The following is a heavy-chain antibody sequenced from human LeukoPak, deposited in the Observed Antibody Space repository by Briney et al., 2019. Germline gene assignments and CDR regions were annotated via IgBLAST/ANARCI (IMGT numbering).Heavy chain of an antibody. CDR3: VRHPQRSGWPHFDY. V-gene: IGHV5-51*01. CDR2: TYPGDSNT. J-gene: IGHJ4*02. D-gene: IGHD6-19*01. CDR1: GYSFTAYW. Sequence: GESLKISCKVSGYSFTAYWIGWVRQMPGMGLEWVATTYPGDSNTVYSPSFQGQVTISADTSSSTAYLQWNSLRASDTAMYFCVRHPQRSGWPHFDYWGQGTLVTVSP.